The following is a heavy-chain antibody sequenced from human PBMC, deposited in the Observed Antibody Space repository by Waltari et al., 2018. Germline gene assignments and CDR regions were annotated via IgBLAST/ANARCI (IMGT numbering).Heavy chain of an antibody. CDR3: ARLDRYSDYNWFDP. CDR2: IYHSGGT. D-gene: IGHD5-12*01. CDR1: GYSINNGYY. V-gene: IGHV4-38-2*02. Sequence: QVQLQESGPGLVKPSETLSLTCTVSGYSINNGYYWGWIRQPPGKGLEWIGTIYHSGGTKYNPSLKSRVTISVDTSKNQFSLKLTSVPAADAAVYYCARLDRYSDYNWFDPWGQGTLVTVSS. J-gene: IGHJ5*02.